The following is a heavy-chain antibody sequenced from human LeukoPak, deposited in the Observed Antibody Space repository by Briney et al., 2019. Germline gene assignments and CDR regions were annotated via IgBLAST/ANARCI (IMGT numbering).Heavy chain of an antibody. CDR1: GFTFSSYA. D-gene: IGHD6-13*01. CDR3: ARDIRAAAGIDYYYGMDV. J-gene: IGHJ6*02. Sequence: GGSLRLSCAASGFTFSSYAMSWVRQAPGRGLEWVSAISGSGGSTYYADSVKGRFTISRDNSKNTLYLQMSSLRAEDTAVYYCARDIRAAAGIDYYYGMDVWGQGTTVTVSS. V-gene: IGHV3-23*01. CDR2: ISGSGGST.